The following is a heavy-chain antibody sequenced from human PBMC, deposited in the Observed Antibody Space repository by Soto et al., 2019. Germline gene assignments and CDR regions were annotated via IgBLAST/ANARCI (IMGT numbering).Heavy chain of an antibody. Sequence: ASVKDSCKASGYTFTSYYMHWVRQARGQGLEGMGIINPSGGSTSYAQKFQGRVHMTRDTSTSKVYMEMSRMRSEETAVYYCAREGGPIQKMVSYYYYGMDVWGQGNMVTVSS. CDR2: INPSGGST. V-gene: IGHV1-46*01. CDR1: GYTFTSYY. J-gene: IGHJ6*02. D-gene: IGHD3-10*01. CDR3: AREGGPIQKMVSYYYYGMDV.